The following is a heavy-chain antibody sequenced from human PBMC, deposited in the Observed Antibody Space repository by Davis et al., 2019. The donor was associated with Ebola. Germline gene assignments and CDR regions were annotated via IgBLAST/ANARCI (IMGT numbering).Heavy chain of an antibody. V-gene: IGHV1-58*01. CDR1: GFTFTSSA. Sequence: SVKVSCKASGFTFTSSAVQWVRQARGQRLEWIGWIVVGSGNTNYAQKFQERVTITRDMSTSTAYMELSSLRSEDTAVYYCAADAIFGVAGHYYYYGMDVWGQGTTVTVSS. J-gene: IGHJ6*02. CDR2: IVVGSGNT. CDR3: AADAIFGVAGHYYYYGMDV. D-gene: IGHD3-3*01.